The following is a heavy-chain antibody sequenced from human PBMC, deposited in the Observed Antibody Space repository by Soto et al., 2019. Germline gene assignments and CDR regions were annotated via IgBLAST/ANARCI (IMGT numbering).Heavy chain of an antibody. J-gene: IGHJ6*02. Sequence: SETLSLTCSVSGASITSGGSYWTWIRQHPGKGLEWIGNILYSEKNYYNPSLKSRVTISLDTSKNQLSLKVNSVTAADTAVYYCVRDRGTTLQMDVWGQGTTVTVSS. CDR2: ILYSEKN. V-gene: IGHV4-31*03. CDR1: GASITSGGSY. CDR3: VRDRGTTLQMDV. D-gene: IGHD3-10*01.